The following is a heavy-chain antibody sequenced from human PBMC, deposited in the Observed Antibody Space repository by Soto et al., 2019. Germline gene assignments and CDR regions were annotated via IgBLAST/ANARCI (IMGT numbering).Heavy chain of an antibody. Sequence: QMQLVESGGGVVQPGRSLRLSCAASGFTFRSYGIHWVRQAPGKGLEWVALIWFDGSKKYYVDSVKGRFAVSRDNSKNTLYLQMNSLRVEDTAVYYCARERLVPYGYGMDVWGQGNTVTVSS. V-gene: IGHV3-33*01. D-gene: IGHD2-2*01. J-gene: IGHJ6*02. CDR2: IWFDGSKK. CDR3: ARERLVPYGYGMDV. CDR1: GFTFRSYG.